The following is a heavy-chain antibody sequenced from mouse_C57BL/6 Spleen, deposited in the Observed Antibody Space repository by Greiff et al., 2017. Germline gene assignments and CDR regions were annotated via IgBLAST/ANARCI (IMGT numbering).Heavy chain of an antibody. D-gene: IGHD2-4*01. J-gene: IGHJ4*01. CDR1: GYTFPAYS. Sequence: VQLQQSGPVLVKPGASVKMSCKASGYTFPAYSLNWVMQSHGKSLEWFGVINPYNGGTSYNQKFKGKATLTVDKSSSTAYMELNSLTSEDSAVYNCARVDDCENYAMDYWGQGTSVTVSS. CDR2: INPYNGGT. CDR3: ARVDDCENYAMDY. V-gene: IGHV1-19*01.